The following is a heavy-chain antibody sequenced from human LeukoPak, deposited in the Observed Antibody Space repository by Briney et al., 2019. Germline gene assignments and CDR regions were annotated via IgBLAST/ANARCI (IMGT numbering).Heavy chain of an antibody. D-gene: IGHD6-19*01. Sequence: ASVKVSCKVSGYTLTELSMHWVRQAPGKGLEWMGGFDPEDGETIYAQKFQGRVTMTEDTSTDTAYMELSSLRSEDTAVYYCARLTRVAMAGTYGYHSLDVWGQGTTITVSS. J-gene: IGHJ6*02. CDR1: GYTLTELS. CDR3: ARLTRVAMAGTYGYHSLDV. V-gene: IGHV1-24*01. CDR2: FDPEDGET.